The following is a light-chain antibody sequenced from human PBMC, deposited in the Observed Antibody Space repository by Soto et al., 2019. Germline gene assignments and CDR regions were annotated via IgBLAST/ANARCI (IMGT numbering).Light chain of an antibody. V-gene: IGLV1-44*01. J-gene: IGLJ1*01. CDR1: SSNIGGNT. Sequence: QPVLTQPPSASGTPGQRVTISCSGGSSNIGGNTVNWYRQVPGTAPKLLIYSNNQRPSGVPDRLSGSKSGTSASLAISGLQSEDEADYYCAAWDDSLDGLYVFGTGTKLTVL. CDR3: AAWDDSLDGLYV. CDR2: SNN.